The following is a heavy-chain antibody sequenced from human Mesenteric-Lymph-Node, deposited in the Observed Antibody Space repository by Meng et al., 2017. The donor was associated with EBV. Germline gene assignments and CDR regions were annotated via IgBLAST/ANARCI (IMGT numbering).Heavy chain of an antibody. CDR2: IYHRGST. D-gene: IGHD6-19*01. J-gene: IGHJ4*02. V-gene: IGHV4-4*02. CDR1: GCSISTSNW. CDR3: ARVNEGQWLVRGAFDY. Sequence: VRLRGPGPGMGTPSGPLSLPCAVPGCSISTSNWWSWVRQPPGKGLEWIGEIYHRGSTNYNPSHTSRVTISVDESKNEFSLSLTSVTAADTAVYFCARVNEGQWLVRGAFDYWGQGTLVTVSS.